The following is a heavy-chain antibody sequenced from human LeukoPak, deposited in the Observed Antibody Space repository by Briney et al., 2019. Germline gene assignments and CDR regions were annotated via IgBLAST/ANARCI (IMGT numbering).Heavy chain of an antibody. D-gene: IGHD2-15*01. CDR3: ARTGVVVAAGYYFDY. V-gene: IGHV4-59*08. J-gene: IGHJ4*02. CDR1: GGSISSYY. Sequence: SETLALTCTVSGGSISSYYWSWIRQPPGKGLEWIGYIFYSESTNYNPSLKSRVTISIDTSKNQFSLKLSSVTAADTAVYYCARTGVVVAAGYYFDYWGEGTLDTVSS. CDR2: IFYSEST.